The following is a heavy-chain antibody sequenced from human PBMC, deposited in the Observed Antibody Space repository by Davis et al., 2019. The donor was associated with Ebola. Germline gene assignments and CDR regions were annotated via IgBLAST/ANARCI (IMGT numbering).Heavy chain of an antibody. V-gene: IGHV3-66*04. CDR1: GFPFSFYA. Sequence: GGSLRLSCGAFGFPFSFYAMSWVRQAPGKGLEWVSVIYSDGRVYHADSVKGRFTISRDNSKNTVYLQISSLRAEDTAMYHCTRHVPGDFWYFDLWGRGTLVTVSS. CDR3: TRHVPGDFWYFDL. J-gene: IGHJ2*01. D-gene: IGHD4-17*01. CDR2: IYSDGRV.